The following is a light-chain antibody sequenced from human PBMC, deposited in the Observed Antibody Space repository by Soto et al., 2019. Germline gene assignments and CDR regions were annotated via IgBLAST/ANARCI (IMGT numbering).Light chain of an antibody. J-gene: IGKJ4*01. CDR1: QSVSSY. V-gene: IGKV3-11*01. CDR3: QQRSNWPPLT. Sequence: EIVLTQSPATLSLSPGERATLSCRASQSVSSYLAWYQQKPGLAPRLLIYDASNRATGIPARFSGSGSGTAFTLTISSLEPEDFAVYYCQQRSNWPPLTFGGGTKVEIK. CDR2: DAS.